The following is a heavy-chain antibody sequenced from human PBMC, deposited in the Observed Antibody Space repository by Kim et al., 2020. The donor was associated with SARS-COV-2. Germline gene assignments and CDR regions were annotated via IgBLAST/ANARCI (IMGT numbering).Heavy chain of an antibody. V-gene: IGHV3-33*06. J-gene: IGHJ4*02. Sequence: GGSLRLSCAASGFTFSSYAMHWVRQAPGKGLEWVAVIWYDGSNKYYADSVKGRFTISRDNSKNTLYLQMNSLRAEDTAVYYCAKEGGDFWSGWSGRNLYYFDYWGQGTLVTVSS. CDR3: AKEGGDFWSGWSGRNLYYFDY. CDR1: GFTFSSYA. D-gene: IGHD3-3*01. CDR2: IWYDGSNK.